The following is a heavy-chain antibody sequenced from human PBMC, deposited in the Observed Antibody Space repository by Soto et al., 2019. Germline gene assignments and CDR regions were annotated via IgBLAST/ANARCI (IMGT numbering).Heavy chain of an antibody. CDR3: ARYRAFDI. CDR1: GVSISSYY. V-gene: IGHV4-59*01. Sequence: SETLSLTCTVSGVSISSYYWSWIRQPPGKGLEWIGYIYYSGSTNYNPSLKSRVTISVDTSKNQFSLKLSSVTAADTAVYYCARYRAFDIWGQGTMVTVS. D-gene: IGHD3-16*02. J-gene: IGHJ3*02. CDR2: IYYSGST.